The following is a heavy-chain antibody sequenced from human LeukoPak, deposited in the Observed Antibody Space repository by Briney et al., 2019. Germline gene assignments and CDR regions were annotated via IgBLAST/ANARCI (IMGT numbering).Heavy chain of an antibody. CDR2: INPNSGGT. J-gene: IGHJ4*02. Sequence: ASVKVSCKASGYTFTGYYMHWVRQAPGQGLEWMGWINPNSGGTNYAQKFQGRVTMTRDTSISTAYMELSRLRSDDTAVYYCAREIVGATYGVDYWGQGTLVTVSS. D-gene: IGHD1-26*01. V-gene: IGHV1-2*02. CDR3: AREIVGATYGVDY. CDR1: GYTFTGYY.